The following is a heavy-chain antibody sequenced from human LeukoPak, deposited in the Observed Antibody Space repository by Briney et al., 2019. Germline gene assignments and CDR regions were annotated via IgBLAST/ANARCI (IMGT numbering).Heavy chain of an antibody. CDR1: GGAISYYY. D-gene: IGHD3-22*01. CDR2: INHSGST. J-gene: IGHJ6*03. CDR3: ARGRAGDSSGYYPPGALGYYYYYMDV. V-gene: IGHV4-34*01. Sequence: PSETLSLTCTVSGGAISYYYWNWIRQPPGKGLEWIGEINHSGSTNYNPSLKSRVTISVDTSKNQFSLKLSSVTAADTAVYYCARGRAGDSSGYYPPGALGYYYYYMDVWGKGTTVTVSS.